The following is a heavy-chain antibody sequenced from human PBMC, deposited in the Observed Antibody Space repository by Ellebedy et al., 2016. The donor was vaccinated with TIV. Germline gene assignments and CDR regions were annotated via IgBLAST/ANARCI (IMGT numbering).Heavy chain of an antibody. D-gene: IGHD1-7*01. CDR3: ARISGTTFDY. Sequence: SETLSLXXAVSGGSISRGDYSWSWFRLPPGKGLVWIGYIYHSGSTYYNPSLKSRVTISVDRSKNQFSLKLSSVTAADTAVYYCARISGTTFDYWGQGTLVTVSS. CDR1: GGSISRGDYS. CDR2: IYHSGST. J-gene: IGHJ4*02. V-gene: IGHV4-30-2*01.